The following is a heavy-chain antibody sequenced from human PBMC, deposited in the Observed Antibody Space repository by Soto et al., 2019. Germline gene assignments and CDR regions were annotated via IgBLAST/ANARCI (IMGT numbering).Heavy chain of an antibody. CDR2: IIPMFDTP. Sequence: QVQLVQSGAEVKKPGSSVKVSCKSSGGTFSSDSFSWVRQAPGQGLEWMGGIIPMFDTPIYAQKFQDRVTITAAESTSIAYMQLSSLRSGDTAVYYCARSGGLDRDFNYWGKGSLVTVSS. V-gene: IGHV1-69*12. CDR3: ARSGGLDRDFNY. J-gene: IGHJ4*02. D-gene: IGHD2-15*01. CDR1: GGTFSSDS.